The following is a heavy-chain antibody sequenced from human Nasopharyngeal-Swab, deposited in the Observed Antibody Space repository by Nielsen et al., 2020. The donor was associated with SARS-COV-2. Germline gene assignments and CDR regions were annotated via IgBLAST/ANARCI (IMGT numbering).Heavy chain of an antibody. Sequence: GSLRLSCTVSSGTISADTYRGGIRQPPRKGLGWVPSRYHHICRRTYHDLSLKNRVSVSIDPPNHQFSLEINSVTAADTAIYYCARHVAGRGTAWMHYFDSWGQGALVAVSP. CDR1: SGTISADTY. V-gene: IGHV4-39*01. CDR3: ARHVAGRGTAWMHYFDS. J-gene: IGHJ4*02. D-gene: IGHD1-1*01. CDR2: RYHHICRRT.